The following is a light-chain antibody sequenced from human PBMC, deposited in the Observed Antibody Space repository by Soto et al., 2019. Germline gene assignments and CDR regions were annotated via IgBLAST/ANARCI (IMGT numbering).Light chain of an antibody. J-gene: IGKJ4*01. CDR2: AAS. Sequence: DIQMTQSPSSLSASVGDRVTITCRAIQSISSYLNWYQQKPGKENKLLIYAASSLQSGVPSRFSGIGSGTDFTLTISSLQPEDFATYYCQQSYSTPLTFGGGTKVDIK. CDR3: QQSYSTPLT. V-gene: IGKV1-39*01. CDR1: QSISSY.